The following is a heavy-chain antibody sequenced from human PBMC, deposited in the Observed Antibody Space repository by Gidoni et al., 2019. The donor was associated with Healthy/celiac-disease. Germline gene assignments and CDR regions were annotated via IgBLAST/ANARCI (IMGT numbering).Heavy chain of an antibody. Sequence: QVQLVQSGAEVKKPGASVKVSCKASGYTFTSYAMHWVRQAPGQRLEWMGWINAGNGNTKYSKKFQGRVTITRDTSASTAYMELSSLRSEDTAVYYCAREYSSSWGYYFDYWGQGTLVTVSS. V-gene: IGHV1-3*01. CDR3: AREYSSSWGYYFDY. D-gene: IGHD6-13*01. J-gene: IGHJ4*02. CDR2: INAGNGNT. CDR1: GYTFTSYA.